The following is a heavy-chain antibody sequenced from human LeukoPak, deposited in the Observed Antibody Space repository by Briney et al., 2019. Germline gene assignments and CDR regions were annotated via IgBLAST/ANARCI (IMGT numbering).Heavy chain of an antibody. CDR1: GGSISSSSYY. CDR2: IYYSGST. CDR3: ARGSRGYSRKPY. D-gene: IGHD6-13*01. J-gene: IGHJ4*02. V-gene: IGHV4-39*07. Sequence: SETLSLTCTVSGGSISSSSYYWGWIRQPPGKGLEWIGSIYYSGSTYYNPSLKSRVTISVGTSKNQFSLKLSSVTAADTAVYYCARGSRGYSRKPYWGQGTLVTVSS.